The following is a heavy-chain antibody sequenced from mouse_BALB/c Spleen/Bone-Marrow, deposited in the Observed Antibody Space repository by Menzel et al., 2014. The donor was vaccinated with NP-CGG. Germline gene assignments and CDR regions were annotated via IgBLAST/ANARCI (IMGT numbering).Heavy chain of an antibody. J-gene: IGHJ2*01. D-gene: IGHD3-2*01. CDR3: ARLDSSGSNYFDC. Sequence: DVKLVESGGGLVKPGGSLKLACAASGFSFNTYAMSWVRQSPEKRLEWVATFNSGGSYTYYPDTVTGRFTISRDNAKNTLYLEMSSLRSEDAAMYYCARLDSSGSNYFDCWGQGTTLTVSS. V-gene: IGHV5-9-4*01. CDR2: FNSGGSYT. CDR1: GFSFNTYA.